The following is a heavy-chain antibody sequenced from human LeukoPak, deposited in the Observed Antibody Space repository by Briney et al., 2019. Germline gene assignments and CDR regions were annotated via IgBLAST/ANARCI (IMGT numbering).Heavy chain of an antibody. J-gene: IGHJ6*02. D-gene: IGHD5-24*01. Sequence: ASVKVSCKASGYTFTSYGISWVRQAPGQGLEWMGWISAYNGNTNYAQKLQGRVTMTTDTSTSTAYMELRSLRSDDTAVYYCARVIMEMATITWYYYYGMDVWGQGTTVTVSS. CDR3: ARVIMEMATITWYYYYGMDV. CDR1: GYTFTSYG. CDR2: ISAYNGNT. V-gene: IGHV1-18*01.